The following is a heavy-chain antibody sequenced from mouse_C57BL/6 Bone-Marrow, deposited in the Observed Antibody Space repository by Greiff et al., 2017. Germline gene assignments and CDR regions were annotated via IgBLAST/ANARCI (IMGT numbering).Heavy chain of an antibody. CDR2: ISNGGGST. CDR1: GFTFSDYY. CDR3: AREGRGYYFDY. Sequence: EVMLVESGGGLVQPGGSLKLSCAASGFTFSDYYMYWVRQTPEKRLEWVAYISNGGGSTYYPDTLKGRFTISRDNAKNTLYLQMSRLKSEDTAMYYCAREGRGYYFDYWGQGTTLTVSS. J-gene: IGHJ2*01. V-gene: IGHV5-12*01.